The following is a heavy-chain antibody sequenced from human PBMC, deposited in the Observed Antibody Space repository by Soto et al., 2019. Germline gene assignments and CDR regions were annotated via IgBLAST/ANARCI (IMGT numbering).Heavy chain of an antibody. CDR2: ISSSSSYI. J-gene: IGHJ5*02. D-gene: IGHD3-22*01. CDR1: GFTFSSYS. Sequence: PGGSLRLSCAASGFTFSSYSMNWVRQAPGKGLEWVSSISSSSSYIYYADSVKGRFTIFRDNAKISLYLQMNSLRAEDTAVYYCARAMADDSSGYLNNWFDPWGKGTLVTVSS. CDR3: ARAMADDSSGYLNNWFDP. V-gene: IGHV3-21*01.